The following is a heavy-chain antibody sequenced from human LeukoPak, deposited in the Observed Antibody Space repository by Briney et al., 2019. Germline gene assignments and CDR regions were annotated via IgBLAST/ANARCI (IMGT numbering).Heavy chain of an antibody. V-gene: IGHV3-53*01. Sequence: GGSLRLSCAASGFTGSNNYVSWVRQAPGMGLEWVSAIHSSGATCYADSVKGRFTISRDTSKNTLYLQISSLRVEDTAVYYCTVFGDSNRWGQGTLVTVSS. CDR2: IHSSGAT. D-gene: IGHD4-17*01. J-gene: IGHJ5*02. CDR1: GFTGSNNY. CDR3: TVFGDSNR.